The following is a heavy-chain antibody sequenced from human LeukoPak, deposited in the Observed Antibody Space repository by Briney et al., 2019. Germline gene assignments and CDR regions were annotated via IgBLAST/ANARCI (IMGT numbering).Heavy chain of an antibody. CDR1: GFTFSNYA. CDR2: ISYDGNNK. CDR3: ARRCSGGNCFSESFDY. V-gene: IGHV3-30-3*01. J-gene: IGHJ4*02. D-gene: IGHD2-15*01. Sequence: GGSLRLSCAASGFTFSNYAMHWVRQAPGKGLEWVAVISYDGNNKYYADSVKGRFTISRDNAKNTLYLQMNSLRVEDTAVYYCARRCSGGNCFSESFDYWGQGTLVTVSS.